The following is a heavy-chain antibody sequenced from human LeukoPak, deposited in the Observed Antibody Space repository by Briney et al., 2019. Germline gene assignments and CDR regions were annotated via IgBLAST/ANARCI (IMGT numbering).Heavy chain of an antibody. CDR3: ARSELTGGELRDY. CDR1: GGSFSGYY. CDR2: INHSGST. V-gene: IGHV4-34*01. D-gene: IGHD2-8*02. Sequence: KPSETLSLTCAVYGGSFSGYYWSWIRQPPGKGPEWIGEINHSGSTNYNPSLKSRVTISVDTSKNQFSLKLSSVTAADTAVYYCARSELTGGELRDYWGQGTLVTVSS. J-gene: IGHJ4*02.